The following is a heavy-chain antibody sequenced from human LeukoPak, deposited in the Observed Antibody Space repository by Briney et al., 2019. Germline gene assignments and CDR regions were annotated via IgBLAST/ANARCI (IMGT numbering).Heavy chain of an antibody. CDR3: ARGPRNSSSYQYFQH. Sequence: GGSLRLSCTASGFTFSSYSMNWVRQAPGKGLEWVSSISSSNYIYYADSVKGRFTISRDNAKNSLSLQMNSLRADDTALYYCARGPRNSSSYQYFQHWGQGTLVTVSS. D-gene: IGHD6-13*01. CDR2: ISSSNYI. J-gene: IGHJ1*01. CDR1: GFTFSSYS. V-gene: IGHV3-21*06.